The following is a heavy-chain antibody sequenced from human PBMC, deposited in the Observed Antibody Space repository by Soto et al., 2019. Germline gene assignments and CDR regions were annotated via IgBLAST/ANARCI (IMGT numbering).Heavy chain of an antibody. CDR1: GFTFSSYA. Sequence: EVQLLESGGGLVQPGGSLRLSCAASGFTFSSYAMSWVRQAPGKGLEWVSAISGSGGSTYYADSVKGRFTISRDNSKNTLYLQMNSLRAEDTAVYYCANQRGYSYGRIDYWGQGTLVTVSS. CDR3: ANQRGYSYGRIDY. D-gene: IGHD5-18*01. J-gene: IGHJ4*02. CDR2: ISGSGGST. V-gene: IGHV3-23*01.